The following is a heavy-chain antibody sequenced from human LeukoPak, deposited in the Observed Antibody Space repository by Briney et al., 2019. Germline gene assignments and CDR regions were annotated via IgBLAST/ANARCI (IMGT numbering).Heavy chain of an antibody. CDR2: IYPGDSDT. CDR1: GYRFTSYW. V-gene: IGHV5-51*01. CDR3: ARLVGYCSSTSCYEEGWVDP. D-gene: IGHD2-2*01. Sequence: GESLKISCKGSGYRFTSYWIAWVRQMPGKGLEWMGIIYPGDSDTRYSPSFQGQVTISADKSISTAYLQWSSLRASDTAMYYCARLVGYCSSTSCYEEGWVDPWGQGTLVTVAS. J-gene: IGHJ5*02.